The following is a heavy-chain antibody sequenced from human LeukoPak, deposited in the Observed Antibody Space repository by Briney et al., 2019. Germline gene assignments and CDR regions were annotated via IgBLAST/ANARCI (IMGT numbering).Heavy chain of an antibody. J-gene: IGHJ4*02. V-gene: IGHV3-7*04. CDR2: IKHDGSGK. Sequence: GGSLRLSCAASGFTFSSYWMNWVRQAPGKGLEWVANIKHDGSGKYYVDSVKGRFTISRDNAKNSLYLQMNSLRTDDTAVYYCAKDYDYWGQGTLVTVSS. CDR1: GFTFSSYW. CDR3: AKDYDY.